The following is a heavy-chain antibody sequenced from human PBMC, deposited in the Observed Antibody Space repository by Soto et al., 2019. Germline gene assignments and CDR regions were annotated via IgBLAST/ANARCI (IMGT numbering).Heavy chain of an antibody. CDR3: ARGILWFGELADY. J-gene: IGHJ4*02. Sequence: EVQLVESGGGLVQPGGSLRLSCAASGFTVSSNYMSWVRQAPGKGLEWVSVIYSGGSTYYADSVKGRFTISRDNSKNTLYLQMNSLRAEDTDVYYCARGILWFGELADYWGQGTLVTVSS. CDR2: IYSGGST. CDR1: GFTVSSNY. V-gene: IGHV3-66*01. D-gene: IGHD3-10*01.